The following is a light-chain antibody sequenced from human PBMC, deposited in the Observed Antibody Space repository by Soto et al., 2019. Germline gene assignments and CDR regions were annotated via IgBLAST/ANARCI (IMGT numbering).Light chain of an antibody. J-gene: IGKJ2*01. CDR1: QSVSRT. CDR3: QQYDSWRYT. Sequence: EIVMTQSPASLSVSTGERATLSCRASQSVSRTLAWYQQKPGQAPRLLIYGASTRATGIPARFSGSGSGTEFTLTISSLQSEDFAVYYCQQYDSWRYTFGQGTKLEIK. CDR2: GAS. V-gene: IGKV3-15*01.